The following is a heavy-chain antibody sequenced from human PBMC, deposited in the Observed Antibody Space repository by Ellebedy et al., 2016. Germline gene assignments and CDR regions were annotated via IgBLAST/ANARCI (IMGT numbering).Heavy chain of an antibody. CDR1: GGTFSSYG. V-gene: IGHV1-69*13. D-gene: IGHD6-19*01. CDR2: IIPIFGTA. Sequence: SVKVSXXASGGTFSSYGITWVRQPPGQGLEWMGGIIPIFGTANYAQKFQGRVTITADECTSTAYMEVSSLKSEDTAVYYCARDRKNYSSGWRQDDAFDIWGQGTMVTVSS. CDR3: ARDRKNYSSGWRQDDAFDI. J-gene: IGHJ3*02.